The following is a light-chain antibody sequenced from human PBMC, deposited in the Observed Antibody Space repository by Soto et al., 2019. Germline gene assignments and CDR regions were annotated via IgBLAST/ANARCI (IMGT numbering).Light chain of an antibody. CDR2: DAS. V-gene: IGKV1-13*02. J-gene: IGKJ5*01. Sequence: AVPLTQSPSSLSASVGDRVTITCRASQGISSALAWYQQKPGKAPKLLIYDASSLESGVPSRFSGSGSGTDFTLTSSSLQPEDFATYYCQQFNSYLITFGQGTRLEIK. CDR1: QGISSA. CDR3: QQFNSYLIT.